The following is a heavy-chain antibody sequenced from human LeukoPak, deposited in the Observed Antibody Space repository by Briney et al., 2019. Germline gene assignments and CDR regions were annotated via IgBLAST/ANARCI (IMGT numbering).Heavy chain of an antibody. D-gene: IGHD2-2*01. V-gene: IGHV1-2*02. CDR3: ARWGLGYCSSTSCYDVVDY. J-gene: IGHJ4*02. CDR1: GYTFTGYY. CDR2: INPNSCGT. Sequence: GGSVKVSCKASGYTFTGYYMHWVRQAPGQGLEWMGWINPNSCGTNYAQKFQGRVTMTRDTSISTAYMELSRLRSDDTAVYYCARWGLGYCSSTSCYDVVDYWGQGTLVTVSS.